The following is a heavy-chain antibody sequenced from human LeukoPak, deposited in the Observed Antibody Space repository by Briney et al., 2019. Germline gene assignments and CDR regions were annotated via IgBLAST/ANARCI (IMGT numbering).Heavy chain of an antibody. Sequence: SETLSLTCSVSGGSISSYYWSWIRQPPGKGLEWIAYIYNSGSTIHNPSLKSRVTISVDTSKNQFSLKLPSVTAADTALYYCARHTGYISGEYSNYEDSWGQGTLVTVSS. V-gene: IGHV4-59*08. CDR2: IYNSGST. D-gene: IGHD4-11*01. J-gene: IGHJ4*02. CDR1: GGSISSYY. CDR3: ARHTGYISGEYSNYEDS.